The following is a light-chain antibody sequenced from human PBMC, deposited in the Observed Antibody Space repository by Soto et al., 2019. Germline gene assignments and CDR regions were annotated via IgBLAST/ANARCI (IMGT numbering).Light chain of an antibody. CDR3: CSFAGRYTHV. V-gene: IGLV2-11*01. CDR1: SSDVGGYEY. J-gene: IGLJ1*01. CDR2: DVS. Sequence: QSVLTQPRSVSGSPGQSVTISCPGISSDVGGYEYVSWYQHHPGKAPKLLLYDVSKRPSGVPDRFSGSKSGNTASLTISGLQAEDQGDYYCCSFAGRYTHVFGTATKVPVL.